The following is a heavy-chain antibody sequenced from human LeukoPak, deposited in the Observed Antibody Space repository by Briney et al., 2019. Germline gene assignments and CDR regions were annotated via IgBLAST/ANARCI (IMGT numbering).Heavy chain of an antibody. Sequence: GGSLRLSCAASGFTFRTYAMSWVRQAPGKGLEWVSYISSSSSTIYYADSVKGRFTISRDNAKNSLYLQMNSLRAEDTAVYYCARDLGGYSYGYNYWGQGTLVTVSS. V-gene: IGHV3-48*01. CDR2: ISSSSSTI. D-gene: IGHD5-18*01. CDR1: GFTFRTYA. CDR3: ARDLGGYSYGYNY. J-gene: IGHJ4*02.